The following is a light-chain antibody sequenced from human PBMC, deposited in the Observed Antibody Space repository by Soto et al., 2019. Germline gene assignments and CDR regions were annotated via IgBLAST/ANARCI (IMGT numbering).Light chain of an antibody. CDR3: SSYTSRSIVV. V-gene: IGLV2-14*01. CDR1: SSDVGGYDY. Sequence: QSALTQPASVSGSPGQSIAISCTGTSSDVGGYDYVSWYQQHPGKAPKLMIYEVTNRPSGVSTRFSGSKSGNTASLTISGLQADDEADYYCSSYTSRSIVVFGGGTKLTVL. J-gene: IGLJ2*01. CDR2: EVT.